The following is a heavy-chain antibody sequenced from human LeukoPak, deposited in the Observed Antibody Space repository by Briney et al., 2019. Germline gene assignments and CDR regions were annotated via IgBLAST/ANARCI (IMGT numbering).Heavy chain of an antibody. J-gene: IGHJ3*02. CDR1: GGTFSSYA. V-gene: IGHV1-69*13. Sequence: ASVKVSCKASGGTFSSYAISWVRQAPGQGLEWMGGIVPIFGTANYAQKFQGRVTITADESTSTAYMELSSLRSEDTAVYYCARDLGNAFDIWGQGTMVTVSS. D-gene: IGHD3-10*01. CDR3: ARDLGNAFDI. CDR2: IVPIFGTA.